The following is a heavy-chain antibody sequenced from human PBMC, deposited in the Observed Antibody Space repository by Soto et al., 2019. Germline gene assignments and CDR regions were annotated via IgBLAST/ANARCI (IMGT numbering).Heavy chain of an antibody. Sequence: GGSLRLSCAASGFTFSSHPMNWVRQAPGKGLEWVSYISGNSATIFYADSVKGRFSISRHNAENSLYLQMSSLRDEDTAVYYCARENLIWGAHDFWGQGTLVTVSS. CDR1: GFTFSSHP. J-gene: IGHJ4*02. CDR2: ISGNSATI. V-gene: IGHV3-48*02. CDR3: ARENLIWGAHDF. D-gene: IGHD3-16*01.